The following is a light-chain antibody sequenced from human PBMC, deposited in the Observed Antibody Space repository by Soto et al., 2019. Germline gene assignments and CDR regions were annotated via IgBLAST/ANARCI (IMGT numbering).Light chain of an antibody. CDR1: QSISSW. CDR2: QAS. V-gene: IGKV1-5*03. CDR3: QHYKTYSNT. J-gene: IGKJ1*01. Sequence: DIQMTQSPSTLSASVGDRVTITCRASQSISSWLAWYQQKPGKAPKLLVYQASSLESGVPSTFSGIGSGTEFTLTISSLQPDDIATYYCQHYKTYSNTFGQGTRVEIK.